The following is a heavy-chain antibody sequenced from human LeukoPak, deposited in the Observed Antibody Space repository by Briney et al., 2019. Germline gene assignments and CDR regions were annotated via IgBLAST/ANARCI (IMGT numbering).Heavy chain of an antibody. CDR2: ISSSSSTI. CDR1: GFTFSSYS. J-gene: IGHJ4*02. D-gene: IGHD5-18*01. V-gene: IGHV3-48*04. CDR3: GREFQGIQFTGDY. Sequence: GGSLRLSCAASGFTFSSYSMNWVRQAPGKGLEWVSYISSSSSTIYYADSVKGRFTISRDNAKNSLYLQMNSLRAEDTAVYYCGREFQGIQFTGDYWGQGTLVTVSS.